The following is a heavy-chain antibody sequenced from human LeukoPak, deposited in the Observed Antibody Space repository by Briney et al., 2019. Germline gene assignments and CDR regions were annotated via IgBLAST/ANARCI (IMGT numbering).Heavy chain of an antibody. V-gene: IGHV3-23*01. Sequence: GGSLRLSCGASTFTFSSYGMSWVRQAPGKGLEWVSAISGSGGSTYYADSVKGRFTISRDNYKNSLYLQMNSLRADDTAVYYCAKDGYCSAGSSFSANDAFDIWGQGTMVTVSS. CDR1: TFTFSSYG. D-gene: IGHD2-15*01. J-gene: IGHJ3*02. CDR2: ISGSGGST. CDR3: AKDGYCSAGSSFSANDAFDI.